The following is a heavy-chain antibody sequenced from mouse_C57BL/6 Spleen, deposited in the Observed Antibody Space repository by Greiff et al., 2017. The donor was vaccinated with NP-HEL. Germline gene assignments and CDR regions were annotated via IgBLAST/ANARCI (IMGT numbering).Heavy chain of an antibody. Sequence: QVQLQQSGAELAKPGASVKLSCKASGYTFTSYWMHWVKQWPGQGLEWIGYINPSSGYTTYNQKFKDKATLTADKSSSPAYMQLSSLTYEDSAVYYGTRDYGSRAGFAYWGQGTLVTVSA. J-gene: IGHJ3*01. CDR3: TRDYGSRAGFAY. V-gene: IGHV1-7*01. CDR2: INPSSGYT. D-gene: IGHD1-1*01. CDR1: GYTFTSYW.